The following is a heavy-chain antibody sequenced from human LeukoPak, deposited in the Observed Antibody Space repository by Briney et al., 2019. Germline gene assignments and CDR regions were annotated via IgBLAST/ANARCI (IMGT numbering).Heavy chain of an antibody. CDR2: IYYSGST. D-gene: IGHD6-19*01. CDR1: GGSISSRSYY. CDR3: AREVSSGWYPEYFDY. V-gene: IGHV4-39*07. Sequence: SETLSLTCTVSGGSISSRSYYWGWIRQPPGKGLEWIGSIYYSGSTYYNPSLKSRVTISVDTSKNQFSLKLTSVTAADTAVYYCAREVSSGWYPEYFDYWGQGTLVTVSS. J-gene: IGHJ4*02.